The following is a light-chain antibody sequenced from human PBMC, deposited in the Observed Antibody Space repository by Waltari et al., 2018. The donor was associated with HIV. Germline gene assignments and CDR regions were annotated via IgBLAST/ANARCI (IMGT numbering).Light chain of an antibody. Sequence: QSALTQPASVSGSPGQSITISCTGTSSDVGGYDYVSCYQQHPGNAPKLMIFDVSNRPSWVSNRFSGSKSGNTASLTISGLQAEDEADYYCSSYTSSSALDVVFGGGTKLTVL. CDR3: SSYTSSSALDVV. V-gene: IGLV2-14*03. J-gene: IGLJ2*01. CDR2: DVS. CDR1: SSDVGGYDY.